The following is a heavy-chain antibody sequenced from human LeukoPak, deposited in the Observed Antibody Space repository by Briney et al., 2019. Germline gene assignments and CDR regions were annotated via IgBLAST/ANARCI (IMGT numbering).Heavy chain of an antibody. CDR2: IYYSGST. CDR3: ARGSRSYSSSKALYYYYMDV. CDR1: GGSISSYY. D-gene: IGHD6-6*01. V-gene: IGHV4-59*01. Sequence: PSETLSLTCTVSGGSISSYYWSWIRQPPGKGLEWIGYIYYSGSTNYNPSLKSRVTISVDTSKNQFSLKLSSVTAADTAVYYCARGSRSYSSSKALYYYYMDVWGKGTTVTVSS. J-gene: IGHJ6*03.